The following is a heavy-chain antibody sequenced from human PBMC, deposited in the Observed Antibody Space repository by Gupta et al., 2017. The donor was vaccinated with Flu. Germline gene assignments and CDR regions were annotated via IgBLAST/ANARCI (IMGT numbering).Heavy chain of an antibody. CDR3: ARKGGGHCSGGSCYSFDF. CDR1: GVPFSPYA. CDR2: IIPVFGPT. Sequence: QVQLVQSGAEVKKPGSLVEVSCKASGVPFSPYAINWVRPAPGKGLEWMGGIIPVFGPTNYAQKFQGRVTITADESTSTAYMEISSLRSEDTAVYYCARKGGGHCSGGSCYSFDFWGQGTLVTVSS. V-gene: IGHV1-69*01. J-gene: IGHJ4*02. D-gene: IGHD2-15*01.